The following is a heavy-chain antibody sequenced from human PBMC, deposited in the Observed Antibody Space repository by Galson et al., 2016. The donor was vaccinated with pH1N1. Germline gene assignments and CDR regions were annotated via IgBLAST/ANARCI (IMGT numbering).Heavy chain of an antibody. J-gene: IGHJ4*02. D-gene: IGHD1-26*01. CDR3: TGAVGSYLSF. CDR2: IKQDGSEK. Sequence: SLRLSCAASGFTFSTYGMPWVRQAPGKGLEWVANIKQDGSEKYYVDSVKGRFTISRDNGKNSLYLQMKSLRVEDTAVYSCTGAVGSYLSFWGQGTLVTVSS. CDR1: GFTFSTYG. V-gene: IGHV3-7*03.